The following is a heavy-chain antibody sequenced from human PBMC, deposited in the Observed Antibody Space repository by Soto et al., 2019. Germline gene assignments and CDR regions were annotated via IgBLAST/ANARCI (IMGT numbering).Heavy chain of an antibody. CDR2: IWYDGSNK. J-gene: IGHJ4*02. Sequence: QVQLVESGGGVVQPGRSLRLSCAASGFTFSSYGMHWVRQAPGKGLEWVAVIWYDGSNKYYADSVKGRFTISRDNSKNTLYLQMNILRAEDTAVYYCAREGVYGSGSYYNVWGQGTLVTVSS. CDR3: AREGVYGSGSYYNV. CDR1: GFTFSSYG. V-gene: IGHV3-33*01. D-gene: IGHD3-10*01.